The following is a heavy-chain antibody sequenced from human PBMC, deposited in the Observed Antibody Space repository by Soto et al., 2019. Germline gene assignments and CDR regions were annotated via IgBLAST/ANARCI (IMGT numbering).Heavy chain of an antibody. J-gene: IGHJ6*02. CDR3: ARDQGEYARPYGMDV. D-gene: IGHD2-2*01. CDR1: GFTFSSYG. V-gene: IGHV3-33*01. Sequence: QVQLVESGGGVVQPGRSLRLSCAASGFTFSSYGMHWVRQAPGKGLEWVAVIWYDGSNKYYADSVKGRFTISRDNSKNTLYLQMNSLRAEDTAVYYCARDQGEYARPYGMDVWGQGTTVTVSS. CDR2: IWYDGSNK.